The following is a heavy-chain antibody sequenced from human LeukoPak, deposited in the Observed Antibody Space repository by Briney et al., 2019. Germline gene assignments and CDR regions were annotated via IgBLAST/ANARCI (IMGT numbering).Heavy chain of an antibody. CDR2: ISSRSSMI. CDR3: ARFNCGGDCYGFDY. D-gene: IGHD2-21*02. J-gene: IGHJ4*02. CDR1: GFTFSGYS. Sequence: PGGSLRLSCVASGFTFSGYSMSWVRQAPGKGLEWVSYISSRSSMIYYADSVKGRFTISRDNAKNSLYLQMNSLRDEDTAVYYCARFNCGGDCYGFDYWGQGTLVTVSS. V-gene: IGHV3-48*02.